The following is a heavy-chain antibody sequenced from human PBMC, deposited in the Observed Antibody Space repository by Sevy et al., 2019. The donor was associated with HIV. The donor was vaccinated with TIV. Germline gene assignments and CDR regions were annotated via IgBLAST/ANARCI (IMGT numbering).Heavy chain of an antibody. Sequence: SETLSLTCTVSGGSISSGDYYWSWLRQPPGKGLEWIGNIYYSGSTYYNLSLKSDVTISVDTSKKQFSLKLGTVTAADAAVYYCARDNRKIVWFGRQENWGQGTLVTVSS. D-gene: IGHD3-10*01. CDR2: IYYSGST. CDR1: GGSISSGDYY. J-gene: IGHJ4*02. V-gene: IGHV4-30-4*01. CDR3: ARDNRKIVWFGRQEN.